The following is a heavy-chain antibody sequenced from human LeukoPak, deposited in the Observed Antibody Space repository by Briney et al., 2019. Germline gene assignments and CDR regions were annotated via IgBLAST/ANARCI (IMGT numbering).Heavy chain of an antibody. CDR3: VCIVVVTATPIP. CDR2: ISSSSSYI. D-gene: IGHD2-21*02. V-gene: IGHV3-21*01. Sequence: PGGSLRLSCAASGFTFSSYSMNWVRQAPGKGLEWVSSISSSSSYIYYADSVKGRFTISRDSAKNSLYLQMNSLRAEDTAVYYCVCIVVVTATPIPWGQGTLVTVSS. J-gene: IGHJ5*02. CDR1: GFTFSSYS.